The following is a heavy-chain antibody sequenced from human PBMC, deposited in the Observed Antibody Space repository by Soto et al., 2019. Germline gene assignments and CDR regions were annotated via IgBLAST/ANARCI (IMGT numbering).Heavy chain of an antibody. Sequence: PGGSLRLSCTASGFTFGDTAMSWFRQAPGKGLEWLGFIRSKAYGGTAEYAPSVKRRFIISRDDSKSIAHLQMNSLKTEDTGVYFCDRDVGATVHNWGQGTQVTVSS. D-gene: IGHD1-26*01. CDR3: DRDVGATVHN. J-gene: IGHJ4*02. V-gene: IGHV3-49*03. CDR2: IRSKAYGGTA. CDR1: GFTFGDTA.